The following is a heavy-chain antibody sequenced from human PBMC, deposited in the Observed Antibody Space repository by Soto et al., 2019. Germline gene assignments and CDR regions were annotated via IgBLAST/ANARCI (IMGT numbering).Heavy chain of an antibody. CDR2: INPDATTI. D-gene: IGHD3-10*01. Sequence: PGGSLRLSCATSGFTFSNYWIHWVRQAPGEGLLCVSRINPDATTINYADSVKGRFTVSRDNAKNTLYLQMNSLRAENTAVYYCATAGSYRFDHWGQGTLVTVSS. CDR1: GFTFSNYW. V-gene: IGHV3-74*01. J-gene: IGHJ4*02. CDR3: ATAGSYRFDH.